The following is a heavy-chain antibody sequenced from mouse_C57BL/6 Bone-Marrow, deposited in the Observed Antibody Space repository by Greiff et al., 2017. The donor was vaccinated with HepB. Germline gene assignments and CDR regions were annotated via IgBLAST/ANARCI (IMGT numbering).Heavy chain of an antibody. D-gene: IGHD2-3*01. CDR2: INSDGGST. CDR1: EYEFPSHD. V-gene: IGHV5-2*01. J-gene: IGHJ2*01. Sequence: EVKLVESGGGLVQPGESLKLSCESTEYEFPSHDMSWVRKTPGKRLALVAAINSDGGSTYYPDTMERRFIISRDNTKKTLYLQMSSLRSEDTALYYCARHEDGYYGFDYWGQGTTLTVSS. CDR3: ARHEDGYYGFDY.